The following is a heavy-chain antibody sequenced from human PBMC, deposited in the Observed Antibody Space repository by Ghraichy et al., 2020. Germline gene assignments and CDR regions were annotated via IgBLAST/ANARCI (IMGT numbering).Heavy chain of an antibody. CDR3: ARGEVVAPDYYYGMDV. CDR1: GGSISSYY. V-gene: IGHV4-59*01. Sequence: SETLSLTCTVSGGSISSYYWSWIRQPPGKGLEWIGYIYYSGSTNYNPSLKSRVTISVDTSKNQFSLKLSSVTAADTAVYYCARGEVVAPDYYYGMDVWGQGTTVTVSS. D-gene: IGHD2-15*01. CDR2: IYYSGST. J-gene: IGHJ6*02.